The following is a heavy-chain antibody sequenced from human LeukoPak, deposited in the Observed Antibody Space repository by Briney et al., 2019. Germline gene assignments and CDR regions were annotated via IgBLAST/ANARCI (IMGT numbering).Heavy chain of an antibody. CDR2: IYTSGST. CDR1: GGSISSYY. J-gene: IGHJ6*02. CDR3: ARHVYGSYYYDSSGYYYYAGGYYGMDV. V-gene: IGHV4-4*07. Sequence: SETLSLTCTVSGGSISSYYWSWIRQPAGKGLEWIGRIYTSGSTNYNPSLESRVTMSVDTSKNQFSLKLSSVTAADTAVYYCARHVYGSYYYDSSGYYYYAGGYYGMDVWGQGTTVTVSS. D-gene: IGHD3-22*01.